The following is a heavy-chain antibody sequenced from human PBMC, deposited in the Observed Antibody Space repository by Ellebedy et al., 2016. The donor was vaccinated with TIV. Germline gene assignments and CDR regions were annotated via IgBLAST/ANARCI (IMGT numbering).Heavy chain of an antibody. CDR2: IYPGDSAT. CDR3: ARGSGYDPSFDY. V-gene: IGHV5-51*01. D-gene: IGHD5-12*01. Sequence: ASVKVSCKGSGYSFTSYWIGWVRQMPGKGLEWMGIIYPGDSATRYSSSFQGQVTISADKSISTAYLQWSSLKASDTAMYYCARGSGYDPSFDYWGQGTLVTVSS. J-gene: IGHJ4*02. CDR1: GYSFTSYW.